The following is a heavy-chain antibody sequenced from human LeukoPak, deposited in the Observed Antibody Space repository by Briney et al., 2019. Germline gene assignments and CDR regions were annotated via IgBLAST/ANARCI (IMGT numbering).Heavy chain of an antibody. CDR3: ASLPARYCSSTSCYDFDY. J-gene: IGHJ4*02. Sequence: SVKVPCKASGGTFSSYAISWVRQAPGQGLEWMGGIIPIFGTANYAQKFQGRVTITADESTSTAYMELSSLRSEDTAVYYCASLPARYCSSTSCYDFDYWGQGTLVTVSS. D-gene: IGHD2-2*01. V-gene: IGHV1-69*01. CDR1: GGTFSSYA. CDR2: IIPIFGTA.